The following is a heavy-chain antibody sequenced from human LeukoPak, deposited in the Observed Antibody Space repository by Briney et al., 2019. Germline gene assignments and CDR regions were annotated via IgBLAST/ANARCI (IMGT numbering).Heavy chain of an antibody. Sequence: PGGSLTLSCAASGFTFSRFAMPWVRQAPGKGLEWVAVISYDGTNKFYTESVKGRFTISRDNSKNTLYLQMNSLRAEDTAVYYCAKGHIAAAGTYDYFQHWGQGTLVTVSS. CDR3: AKGHIAAAGTYDYFQH. CDR1: GFTFSRFA. CDR2: ISYDGTNK. J-gene: IGHJ1*01. D-gene: IGHD6-13*01. V-gene: IGHV3-30-3*01.